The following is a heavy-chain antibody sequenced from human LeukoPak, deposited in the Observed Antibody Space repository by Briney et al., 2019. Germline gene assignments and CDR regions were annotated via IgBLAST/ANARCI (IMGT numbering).Heavy chain of an antibody. Sequence: SQTLSLTCAISGDSVSSMRAAWNWIRQSPSRGLEWLGRTYYMSKWYNDYALSVKSRITLNPDTSKNQFSLQLESVTPEDTAVYYCARSHWNYDNYFDPWGQGTLVTVSS. V-gene: IGHV6-1*01. CDR3: ARSHWNYDNYFDP. D-gene: IGHD1-7*01. CDR2: TYYMSKWYN. J-gene: IGHJ5*02. CDR1: GDSVSSMRAA.